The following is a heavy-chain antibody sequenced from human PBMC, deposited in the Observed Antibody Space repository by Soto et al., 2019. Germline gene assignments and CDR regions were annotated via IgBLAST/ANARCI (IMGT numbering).Heavy chain of an antibody. CDR1: GYTFTSYA. CDR3: ASLDGYNFGT. J-gene: IGHJ5*02. CDR2: INAGNGNT. D-gene: IGHD5-12*01. V-gene: IGHV1-3*01. Sequence: APVKVSCQASGYTFTSYAMHWVRQAPGQRLEWMGGINAGNGNTKNSQKFQGRVTITRDTSASTAYMELSSLRSEDTAVYYCASLDGYNFGTWGQGTLVTVSS.